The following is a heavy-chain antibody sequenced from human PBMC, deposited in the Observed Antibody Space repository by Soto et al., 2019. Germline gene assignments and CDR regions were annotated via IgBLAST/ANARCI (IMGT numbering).Heavy chain of an antibody. J-gene: IGHJ4*02. CDR3: GTGSSWTKVES. Sequence: QVQLVQSGAEVKKPGSSVKVSCKASGGTLSRSAISWVRQAPGQVLEWMGGIIPIFGPAIYAQKFRGRVSIIADESTRTAYMEMSSLRSDDTAVYYCGTGSSWTKVESWGQGTLVTVSS. CDR2: IIPIFGPA. CDR1: GGTLSRSA. V-gene: IGHV1-69*01. D-gene: IGHD6-13*01.